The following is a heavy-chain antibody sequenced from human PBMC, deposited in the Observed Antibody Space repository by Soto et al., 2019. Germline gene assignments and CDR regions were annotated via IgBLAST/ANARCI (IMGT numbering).Heavy chain of an antibody. J-gene: IGHJ4*02. Sequence: GGSLRLSCAASGFSFGRYSMNWVRQAPGKGLQWISYISSSSSTIYYIDSVKARFAISRDNAMNSLYLQMNSLRDEDTAIYYCARGPSSFYYDSSAYQNLFYYWGQGALVTVSS. CDR1: GFSFGRYS. D-gene: IGHD3-22*01. CDR3: ARGPSSFYYDSSAYQNLFYY. V-gene: IGHV3-48*02. CDR2: ISSSSSTI.